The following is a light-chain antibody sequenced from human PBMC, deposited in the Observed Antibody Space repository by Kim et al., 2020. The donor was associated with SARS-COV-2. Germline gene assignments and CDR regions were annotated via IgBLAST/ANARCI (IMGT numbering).Light chain of an antibody. Sequence: ASVGDRVTITCRASQSISSSLAWYQQKPRKAPKLLIYDASSLESGVPSRCSGSGSGTEFTLTISSLQPDDFATYYCQQYNSYSPTFGQGTKVDIK. CDR2: DAS. CDR1: QSISSS. CDR3: QQYNSYSPT. V-gene: IGKV1-5*01. J-gene: IGKJ1*01.